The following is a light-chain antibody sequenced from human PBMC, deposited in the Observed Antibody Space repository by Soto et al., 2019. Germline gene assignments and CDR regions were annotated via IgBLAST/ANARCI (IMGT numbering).Light chain of an antibody. Sequence: QSALTQPPSASGSPGQSVTISCTGTSSDVGGYYYVSWYQQFPGKAPKLMIFEVNKRPSGVPDRFSGSKSGNTASLTVSGLQTEDEADYFEVFGRGTKLTVL. J-gene: IGLJ2*01. CDR2: EVN. V-gene: IGLV2-8*01. CDR3: V. CDR1: SSDVGGYYY.